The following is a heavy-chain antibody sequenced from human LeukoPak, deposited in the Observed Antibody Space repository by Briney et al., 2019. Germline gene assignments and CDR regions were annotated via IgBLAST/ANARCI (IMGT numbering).Heavy chain of an antibody. D-gene: IGHD2-8*01. CDR1: GYTFTGYY. V-gene: IGHV1-2*02. Sequence: ASVKVSCKASGYTFTGYYIHWVRQAPGQGLEWMGWINPNSGGTNYAQKFQGRVTMTRDTSISTAYMELSRLTSDDTAVYYCARGKGNGGYNWLDPWGQGTLVTVSS. CDR3: ARGKGNGGYNWLDP. J-gene: IGHJ5*02. CDR2: INPNSGGT.